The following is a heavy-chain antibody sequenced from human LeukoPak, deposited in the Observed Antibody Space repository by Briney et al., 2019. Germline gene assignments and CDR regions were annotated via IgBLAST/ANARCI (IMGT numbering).Heavy chain of an antibody. CDR1: GGSNSSYY. CDR3: ARDNPVAGNRGIDY. V-gene: IGHV4-4*07. CDR2: TYTTGSS. J-gene: IGHJ4*02. D-gene: IGHD6-19*01. Sequence: SETLSLTCTVSGGSNSSYYWSWIRQPAGKGLEWLGRTYTTGSSNYNPSLKSRVTMSVDTSKNQFSLKLSSVTAADTAVYYCARDNPVAGNRGIDYWGQGTLVTVSS.